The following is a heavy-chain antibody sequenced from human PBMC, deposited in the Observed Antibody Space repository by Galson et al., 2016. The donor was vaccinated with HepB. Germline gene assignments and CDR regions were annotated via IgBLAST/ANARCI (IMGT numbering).Heavy chain of an antibody. D-gene: IGHD5-12*01. CDR3: AKGLGYSQFDF. CDR2: ISWNSGSI. CDR1: GFTFGDYP. J-gene: IGHJ4*02. Sequence: SLRLSCAASGFTFGDYPMHWVRQVPGKGLEWVASISWNSGSIDYADPIKGRFTISRDNAKNSLFLQMNRLRAEDTALYYCAKGLGYSQFDFWGQGTLVTVSS. V-gene: IGHV3-9*01.